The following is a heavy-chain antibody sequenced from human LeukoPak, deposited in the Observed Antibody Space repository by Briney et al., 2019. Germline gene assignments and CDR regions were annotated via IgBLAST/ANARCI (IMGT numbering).Heavy chain of an antibody. D-gene: IGHD1-26*01. CDR2: IYYSGST. Sequence: SETLSLTCTVSGGSISSSSYYWGWIRQPPGKGLEWIGSIYYSGSTYYNPSLKSRVTISVDTSKNQFSLKLSSVTAADTAVYYCARHGPQWKLLRDHDAFDIWGQGTMVTVSS. V-gene: IGHV4-39*01. CDR1: GGSISSSSYY. J-gene: IGHJ3*02. CDR3: ARHGPQWKLLRDHDAFDI.